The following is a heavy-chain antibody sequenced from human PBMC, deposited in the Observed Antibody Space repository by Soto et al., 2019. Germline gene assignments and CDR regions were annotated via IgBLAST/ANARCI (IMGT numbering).Heavy chain of an antibody. D-gene: IGHD3-9*01. CDR1: AGSISNYY. CDR3: ARDTSPGLHDILTGYYWFDP. V-gene: IGHV4-4*07. Sequence: SETLSLTCIVSAGSISNYYWSWIRQPAGKGLEWIGRIDFSGITNYNPSLKSRVTMSIDTSKKQFSLNLSSVTAADTAVYYCARDTSPGLHDILTGYYWFDPWGQGTLVTVSS. J-gene: IGHJ5*02. CDR2: IDFSGIT.